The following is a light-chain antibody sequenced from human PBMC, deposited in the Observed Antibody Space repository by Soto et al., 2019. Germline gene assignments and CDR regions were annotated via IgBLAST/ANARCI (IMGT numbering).Light chain of an antibody. CDR2: AAS. CDR1: QSISSY. V-gene: IGKV1-39*01. Sequence: DIQMTQSPSSLSASIGDRVTITCRASQSISSYLNWYQQKPGKAPNLLIYAASSLQSGVPSRFSGRGSGTEFTLTISSLQPEDFATYYCQQSDSTPLTFGGGTKVEIK. J-gene: IGKJ4*01. CDR3: QQSDSTPLT.